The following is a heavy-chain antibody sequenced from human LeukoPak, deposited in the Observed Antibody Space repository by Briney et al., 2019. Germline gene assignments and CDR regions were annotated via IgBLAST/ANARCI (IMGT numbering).Heavy chain of an antibody. CDR1: GFTFSSYA. CDR2: ISGSGGST. CDR3: AKDPDYSNYYYYYMDV. D-gene: IGHD4-11*01. V-gene: IGHV3-23*01. J-gene: IGHJ6*03. Sequence: GGSLRLSCAASGFTFSSYAMSWVRQAPGKGLEWVSAISGSGGSTYYADSVKGRFTISRDNSKNTLYLQMNSLRAEDTAVYYCAKDPDYSNYYYYYMDVWGKGTTVTVSS.